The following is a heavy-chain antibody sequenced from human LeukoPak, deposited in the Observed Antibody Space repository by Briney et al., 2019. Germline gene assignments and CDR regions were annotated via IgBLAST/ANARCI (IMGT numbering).Heavy chain of an antibody. CDR1: GFTFSSYS. D-gene: IGHD3-16*02. J-gene: IGHJ4*02. CDR3: AKDLLYSDVWGSYRPNPLDY. Sequence: PGGSLRLSCAASGFTFSSYSMHWVRQAPGKGLEWVAVISYDGSNKYYADSVKGRFTISRDNSKTTLYLQMNSLRAEDTAVYYCAKDLLYSDVWGSYRPNPLDYWGQGTLVTVSS. CDR2: ISYDGSNK. V-gene: IGHV3-30*18.